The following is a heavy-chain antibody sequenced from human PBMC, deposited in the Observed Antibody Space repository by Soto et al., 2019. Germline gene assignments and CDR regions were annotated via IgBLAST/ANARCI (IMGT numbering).Heavy chain of an antibody. Sequence: GGSLRLSCAAYGFTFSSYAMHWVRQAPGKGLEWVAVISYDGSNKYYADSVKGRFTISRDNSKNTLYLQMNSLRAEDTAVYYCARGEEYSSSFWGIDYWGQGTLVTVSS. CDR1: GFTFSSYA. V-gene: IGHV3-30-3*01. D-gene: IGHD6-6*01. CDR2: ISYDGSNK. CDR3: ARGEEYSSSFWGIDY. J-gene: IGHJ4*02.